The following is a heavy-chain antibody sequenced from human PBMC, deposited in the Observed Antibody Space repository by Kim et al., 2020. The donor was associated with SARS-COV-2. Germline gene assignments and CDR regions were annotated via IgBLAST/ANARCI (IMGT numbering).Heavy chain of an antibody. CDR1: GYSFTSKP. CDR3: ARAGAAGMGPAY. CDR2: IKTHTGDP. J-gene: IGHJ4*02. Sequence: ASAKVSCKASGYSFTSKPVNWVRQAPGQGLEWMGWIKTHTGDPTYAQDFTGRFVFSLDTSVNTAYLQINDLQIADTAVYYCARAGAAGMGPAYWGQGTLVTV. V-gene: IGHV7-4-1*02. D-gene: IGHD6-25*01.